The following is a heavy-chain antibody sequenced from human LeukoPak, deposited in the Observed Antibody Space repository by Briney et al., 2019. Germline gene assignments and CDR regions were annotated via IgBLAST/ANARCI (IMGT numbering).Heavy chain of an antibody. Sequence: PGGSLRLSCATSGFPFSDFYMSRIRQAPGKGLEWVSYISSSATTIYYADSVEGRFTISRDNAKNSLHLQMNNLRAEDTAMYYCTRDRRGKYYFDYWGQGTLVTVSS. J-gene: IGHJ4*02. CDR1: GFPFSDFY. CDR3: TRDRRGKYYFDY. V-gene: IGHV3-11*01. D-gene: IGHD3-10*01. CDR2: ISSSATTI.